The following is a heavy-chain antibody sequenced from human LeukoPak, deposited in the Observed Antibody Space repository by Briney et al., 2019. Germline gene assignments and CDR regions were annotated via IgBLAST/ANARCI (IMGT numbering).Heavy chain of an antibody. Sequence: SETLSLTCTVSGGSISSYYWSWIRQPPGKGLEWIEYIYYSGSTTYNPSLKSRVTISVDTSKNQFSLKLSSVTAADTAVYYCARDGLGYAIFDIWGQGTMVTVSS. J-gene: IGHJ3*02. CDR1: GGSISSYY. CDR2: IYYSGST. V-gene: IGHV4-59*01. CDR3: ARDGLGYAIFDI. D-gene: IGHD2-8*01.